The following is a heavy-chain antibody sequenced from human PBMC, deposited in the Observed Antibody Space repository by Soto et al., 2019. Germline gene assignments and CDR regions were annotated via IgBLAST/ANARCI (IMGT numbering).Heavy chain of an antibody. CDR2: MNPNSGNT. CDR3: ARAPQTDYGYDFDY. CDR1: GYTFTSYD. D-gene: IGHD4-17*01. J-gene: IGHJ4*02. Sequence: ASVKVSCKASGYTFTSYDINWVRQATGQGLEWMGWMNPNSGNTGYAQKFQGRVTMTRNTSISTAYMELSSLRSEDTAVYYCARAPQTDYGYDFDYWGQGTLVTAPQ. V-gene: IGHV1-8*01.